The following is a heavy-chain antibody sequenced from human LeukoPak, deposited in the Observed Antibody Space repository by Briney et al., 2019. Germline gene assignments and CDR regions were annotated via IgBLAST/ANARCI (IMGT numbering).Heavy chain of an antibody. CDR1: GGTFSSYA. J-gene: IGHJ6*03. Sequence: GSSVKVSCKASGGTFSSYAISWVRQAPGQGLEWMGGIIPIFGTANYAQKFQGRVTITTDESTSTAYMELSSLRSEDTAVYYCAREARRTDIVVVPAAIRAYYYYYMDVWGKGTTVTVSS. CDR2: IIPIFGTA. V-gene: IGHV1-69*05. CDR3: AREARRTDIVVVPAAIRAYYYYYMDV. D-gene: IGHD2-2*02.